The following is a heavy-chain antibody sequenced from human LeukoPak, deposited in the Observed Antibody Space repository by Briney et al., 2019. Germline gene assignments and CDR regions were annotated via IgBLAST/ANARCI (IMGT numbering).Heavy chain of an antibody. V-gene: IGHV3-15*01. D-gene: IGHD3-16*02. Sequence: KSGGSLRLSCEASGFTFSTYRMHWVRQAPGKGLEWVGRIKSKTDGGTTDYAAPVKGRFTISRDDSKNTLYLQMNSLKTEDTAVYYCTAYSYVWGSYLRFDYWGQGTLVTVSS. J-gene: IGHJ4*02. CDR1: GFTFSTYR. CDR3: TAYSYVWGSYLRFDY. CDR2: IKSKTDGGTT.